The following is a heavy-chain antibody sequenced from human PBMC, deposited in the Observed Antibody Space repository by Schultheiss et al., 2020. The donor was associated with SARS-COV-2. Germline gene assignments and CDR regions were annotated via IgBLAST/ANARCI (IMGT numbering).Heavy chain of an antibody. Sequence: ASVKVSCKASGYNFTSYDISWVRQAPGQGLEWMGWISAYNGNTNYAQKLQGRVTMTTDTSTSTAYMELSSLRSDDTAVYYCARLAGVNWFDPWGQGTLVTVSS. CDR1: GYNFTSYD. V-gene: IGHV1-18*01. D-gene: IGHD7-27*01. CDR2: ISAYNGNT. CDR3: ARLAGVNWFDP. J-gene: IGHJ5*02.